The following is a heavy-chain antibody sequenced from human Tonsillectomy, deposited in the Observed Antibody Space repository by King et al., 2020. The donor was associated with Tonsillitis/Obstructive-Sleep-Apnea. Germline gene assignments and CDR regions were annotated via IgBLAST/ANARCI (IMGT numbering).Heavy chain of an antibody. D-gene: IGHD4-17*01. CDR1: GYTFTRYS. J-gene: IGHJ5*02. Sequence: QLVQSGSELKKPGASVKVSCKASGYTFTRYSINWLRQAPGQGLEWMGWINTNTGNPTYAQGFTGRFVFSLDTSVRTAYLQISSLNAEDISVYYCARVEYGENWFDPWGQGTLVTVSS. CDR3: ARVEYGENWFDP. CDR2: INTNTGNP. V-gene: IGHV7-4-1*02.